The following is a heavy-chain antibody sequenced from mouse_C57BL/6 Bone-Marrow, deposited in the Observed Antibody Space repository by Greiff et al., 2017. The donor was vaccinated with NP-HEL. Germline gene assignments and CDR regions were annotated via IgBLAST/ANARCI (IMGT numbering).Heavy chain of an antibody. V-gene: IGHV4-1*01. CDR1: GIDFSRYW. J-gene: IGHJ4*01. D-gene: IGHD1-1*01. Sequence: EVKLLQSGGGLVQPGGSLKLSCAASGIDFSRYWMSWVRRAPGKGLEWIGEINPDSSTINYAPSLKDKFIISRDNAKNTLYLQMSKVRSEDTALYYCARLFGSSPSMDYWGQGTSVTVSS. CDR3: ARLFGSSPSMDY. CDR2: INPDSSTI.